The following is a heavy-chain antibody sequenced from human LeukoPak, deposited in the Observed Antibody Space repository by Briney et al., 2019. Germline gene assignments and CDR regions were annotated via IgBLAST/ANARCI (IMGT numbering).Heavy chain of an antibody. CDR1: GFTFSTYG. V-gene: IGHV3-30*02. CDR3: AKAKGSEGYFDY. CDR2: IRYDGSDK. Sequence: GGSLRLSCVASGFTFSTYGMHWVRQAPGKGLEWVAFIRYDGSDKFYADSVKGRFTISRDNSKNTLYLQMNSLRTEDTAVYYCAKAKGSEGYFDYWGQGTLVIVSS. J-gene: IGHJ4*02. D-gene: IGHD3-10*01.